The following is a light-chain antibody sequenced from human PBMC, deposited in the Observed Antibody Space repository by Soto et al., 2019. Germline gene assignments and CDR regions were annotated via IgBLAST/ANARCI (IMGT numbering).Light chain of an antibody. CDR3: QQYGSSLRT. J-gene: IGKJ1*01. CDR1: QSVSSSY. Sequence: EIVLTQSPGTLSLSPGERATLSCRASQSVSSSYLAWYQQKPGQAPRLLIYGASNRATGIPDRFSGSGSGTDFTLTISRLEPEDFAVYYCQQYGSSLRTFSQGTKVDIK. CDR2: GAS. V-gene: IGKV3-20*01.